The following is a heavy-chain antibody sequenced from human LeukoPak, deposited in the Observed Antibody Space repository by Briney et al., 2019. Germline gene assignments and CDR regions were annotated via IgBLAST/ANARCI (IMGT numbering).Heavy chain of an antibody. CDR1: GFTFNNYG. Sequence: GRSLRLSCAASGFTFNNYGMSWVRQAPGKGLEWVAFIWYDGSKKYYADSVKGRFTISRDNSKNTLYLQINSLRAEDTAVYYCARAPYSGHDYQYYFDYWGQGTLVTVSS. CDR3: ARAPYSGHDYQYYFDY. V-gene: IGHV3-33*07. J-gene: IGHJ4*02. CDR2: IWYDGSKK. D-gene: IGHD5-12*01.